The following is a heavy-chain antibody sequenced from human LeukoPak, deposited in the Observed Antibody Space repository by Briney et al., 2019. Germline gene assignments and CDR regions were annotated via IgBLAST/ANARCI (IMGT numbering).Heavy chain of an antibody. CDR1: GFTFDDYA. D-gene: IGHD6-13*01. Sequence: GGSLRLSCAASGFTFDDYAMHWVRQAPGKGLEWVSGISWNSGSIGYADSVKGRFTISRDNAKNSLYLQMNSLRAEDMALYYCAKDVTSSSSIHKGAFDIWGQGTMVTVSS. CDR3: AKDVTSSSSIHKGAFDI. J-gene: IGHJ3*02. V-gene: IGHV3-9*03. CDR2: ISWNSGSI.